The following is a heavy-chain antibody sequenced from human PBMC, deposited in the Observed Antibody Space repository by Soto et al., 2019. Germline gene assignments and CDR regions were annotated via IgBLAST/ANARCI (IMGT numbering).Heavy chain of an antibody. J-gene: IGHJ5*02. CDR2: IDSDGSTT. V-gene: IGHV3-74*01. Sequence: GGSLRLSCTASGFTFSNYYMHWVRQAPGKGLVWVSRIDSDGSTTAYADSVKGRFTISRDNAKSTLFLQMNSLRDEDTAVYYCARTDSGPNWFDPWGQGTLVTVSS. CDR3: ARTDSGPNWFDP. CDR1: GFTFSNYY. D-gene: IGHD5-12*01.